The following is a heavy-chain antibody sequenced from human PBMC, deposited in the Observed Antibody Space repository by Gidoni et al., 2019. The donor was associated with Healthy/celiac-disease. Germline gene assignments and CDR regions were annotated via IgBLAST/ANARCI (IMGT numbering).Heavy chain of an antibody. CDR3: ARVPPYYYYYMDV. CDR2: IYSGGST. V-gene: IGHV3-66*01. CDR1: GFTVSSNY. J-gene: IGHJ6*03. Sequence: EVQLVESGGGLVQPGGSLRLPCAPSGFTVSSNYMSWVRQAPGKGLEWVSVIYSGGSTYYADSVKGRFTISRDNSKNTLYLQMNSLRAEDTAVYYCARVPPYYYYYMDVWGKGTTVTVSS.